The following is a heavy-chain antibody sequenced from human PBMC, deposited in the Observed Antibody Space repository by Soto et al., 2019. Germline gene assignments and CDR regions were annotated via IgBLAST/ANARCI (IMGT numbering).Heavy chain of an antibody. Sequence: SETLSLTCAVYGGSFSGYYWSWIRQPPGKGLEWIGEINHSGSTNYNPSLKSRVTTSVDTSKNQFSLKLSSVTAADTAVYYCARPGTTAFYYYYGMDVWGQGTTVTVSS. D-gene: IGHD1-7*01. CDR2: INHSGST. J-gene: IGHJ6*02. CDR3: ARPGTTAFYYYYGMDV. CDR1: GGSFSGYY. V-gene: IGHV4-34*01.